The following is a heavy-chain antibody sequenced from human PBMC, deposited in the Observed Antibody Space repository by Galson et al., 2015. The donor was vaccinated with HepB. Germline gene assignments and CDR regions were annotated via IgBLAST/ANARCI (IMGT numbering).Heavy chain of an antibody. CDR3: ARVGSMVRGVTLDY. CDR2: ISSSSSTI. V-gene: IGHV3-48*02. CDR1: GFTFSSCS. Sequence: SLRLSCAASGFTFSSCSMNWVRQAPGKGLEWVSYISSSSSTIYYADSVKGRFTISRDNAKNSLYLQMNSLRDEDTAVYYCARVGSMVRGVTLDYWGQGTLVTVSS. J-gene: IGHJ4*02. D-gene: IGHD3-10*01.